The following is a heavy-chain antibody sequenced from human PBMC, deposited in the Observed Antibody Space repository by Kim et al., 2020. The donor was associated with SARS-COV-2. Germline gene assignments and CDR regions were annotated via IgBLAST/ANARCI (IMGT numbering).Heavy chain of an antibody. CDR2: TSTSGSTI. D-gene: IGHD2-2*01. V-gene: IGHV3-48*03. CDR1: GFIFSTYE. CDR3: ARGLYCRSTTCSFGLDV. Sequence: GGSLRLSCAASGFIFSTYEINWVRQAPGKGLEWVSYTSTSGSTIYSADSVKGRFTVSRDNARNSVYLQMNSLRDEDTAVYYCARGLYCRSTTCSFGLDV. J-gene: IGHJ6*01.